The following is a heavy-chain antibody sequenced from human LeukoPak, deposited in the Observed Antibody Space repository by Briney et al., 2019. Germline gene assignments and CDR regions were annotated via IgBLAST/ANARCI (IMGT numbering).Heavy chain of an antibody. CDR1: GYTLTELS. D-gene: IGHD6-13*01. CDR3: ATDISIAAAGTAFDY. CDR2: FDPEDGET. V-gene: IGHV1-24*01. Sequence: GASVKVSCKVSGYTLTELSMHWVRQAPGKGLEWMGGFDPEDGETIYAQKFQGSVTMTEDTSTDTAYMELSSLRSEDTAVYYCATDISIAAAGTAFDYWGQGTLVTVSS. J-gene: IGHJ4*02.